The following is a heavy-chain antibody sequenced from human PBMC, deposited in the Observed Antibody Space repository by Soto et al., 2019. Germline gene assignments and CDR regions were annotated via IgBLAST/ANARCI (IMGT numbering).Heavy chain of an antibody. CDR2: ISWNSGSI. J-gene: IGHJ4*02. CDR1: GFTFDDYA. CDR3: AKDIGGWVAVACFDY. Sequence: EVQLVESGGGLVQPGRSLRLSCEASGFTFDDYAMHWVRQAPGKGLEWVSGISWNSGSIGYADSVKGRFTISRDNAKNSLYLQMNSLRAEDTALYYCAKDIGGWVAVACFDYWGQGTLVTVSS. V-gene: IGHV3-9*01. D-gene: IGHD6-19*01.